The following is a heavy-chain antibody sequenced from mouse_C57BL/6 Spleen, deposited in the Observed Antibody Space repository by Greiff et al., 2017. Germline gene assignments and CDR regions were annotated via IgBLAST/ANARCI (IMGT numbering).Heavy chain of an antibody. Sequence: VQLQQSGAELAKPGASVKLSCKASGYTFTSYWMHWVKQRPGQGLEWIGYINPSSGYTKYNQKFKDKATLTAYKTSSTPYMQLSSLTYEESAVYYCARSGYSNYFDYWGQGTTLTVAS. D-gene: IGHD2-5*01. CDR1: GYTFTSYW. CDR2: INPSSGYT. CDR3: ARSGYSNYFDY. V-gene: IGHV1-7*01. J-gene: IGHJ2*01.